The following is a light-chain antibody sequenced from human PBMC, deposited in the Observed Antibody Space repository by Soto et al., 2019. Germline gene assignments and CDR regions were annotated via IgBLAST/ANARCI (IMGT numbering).Light chain of an antibody. CDR2: EVS. Sequence: QSALTQPASVSGSPGQSITISCTGTSSDVGGYNYVSWYQQHPVKAPKIIIYEVSHRPSGVSNRFSGSKSGDTASLTISGLQAEDEGDYYCSSYRSNSRVVFGGGTKLTVL. CDR1: SSDVGGYNY. J-gene: IGLJ2*01. CDR3: SSYRSNSRVV. V-gene: IGLV2-14*01.